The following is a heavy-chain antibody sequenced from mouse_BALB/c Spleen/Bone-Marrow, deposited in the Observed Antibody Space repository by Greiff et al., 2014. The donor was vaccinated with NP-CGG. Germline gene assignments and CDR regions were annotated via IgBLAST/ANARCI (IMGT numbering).Heavy chain of an antibody. CDR3: AKANRXGYAMXY. Sequence: QVQLQQSGPGLVAPSQSLSXTCTVSGFSLSSYGVSWVRQPPGKGLEWLGVIWGDGXXXXXXXXXXXXXXXXXXXKSQVFLKLNSLQTDDTATFYCAKANRXGYAMXYWGQGTSVTVSS. CDR1: GFSLSSYG. CDR2: IWGDGXX. D-gene: IGHD6-1*01. J-gene: IGHJ4*01. V-gene: IGHV2-3*01.